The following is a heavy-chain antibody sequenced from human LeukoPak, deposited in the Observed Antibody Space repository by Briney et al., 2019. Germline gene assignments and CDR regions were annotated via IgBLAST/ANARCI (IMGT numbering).Heavy chain of an antibody. D-gene: IGHD6-19*01. Sequence: ASVKVSCKASGYTFTSYFMHWVRQAPGQGPEWMGIINPSGGSTSYAQKFQGRVTMTRDTSTSTVYMELSSLRSEDTAVYYCASHSSSGWYPVWFDPWGQGTLVTVSS. J-gene: IGHJ5*02. CDR3: ASHSSSGWYPVWFDP. CDR1: GYTFTSYF. CDR2: INPSGGST. V-gene: IGHV1-46*01.